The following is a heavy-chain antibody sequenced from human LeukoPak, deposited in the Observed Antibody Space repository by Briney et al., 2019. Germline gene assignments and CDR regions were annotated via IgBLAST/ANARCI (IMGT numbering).Heavy chain of an antibody. CDR3: ARDVLSGGAFDI. Sequence: SETLSLTCTVSGGSISSYYWSWIRQPPGKGLEWIGYIYYSGSTNYNPSLKSRVTISVDTSKNQFSLKLSSVTAADTAVYYCARDVLSGGAFDIWGQGTMVTVFS. J-gene: IGHJ3*02. V-gene: IGHV4-59*01. CDR1: GGSISSYY. CDR2: IYYSGST. D-gene: IGHD6-25*01.